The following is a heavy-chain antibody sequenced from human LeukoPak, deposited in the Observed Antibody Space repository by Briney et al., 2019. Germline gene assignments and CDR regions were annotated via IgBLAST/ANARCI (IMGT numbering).Heavy chain of an antibody. CDR1: GFTFSSYG. CDR2: IRYDGSNK. D-gene: IGHD1-1*01. V-gene: IGHV3-30*02. CDR3: AKDRPGTTGSYYMDV. J-gene: IGHJ6*03. Sequence: HPGGSLRLSCAASGFTFSSYGMHWVRQAPGKGLEWVAFIRYDGSNKYYADSVKGRFTISRDNSKNTLYLQMNSLRAEDTAVYYCAKDRPGTTGSYYMDVWGKGTTVTVSS.